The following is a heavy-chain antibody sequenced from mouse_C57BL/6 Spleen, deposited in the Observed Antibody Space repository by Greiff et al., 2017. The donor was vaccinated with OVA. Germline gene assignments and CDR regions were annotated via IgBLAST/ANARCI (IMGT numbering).Heavy chain of an antibody. CDR3: PTVVPDLYYFDY. CDR1: GYTFTDYE. CDR2: IDPETGGT. J-gene: IGHJ2*01. D-gene: IGHD1-1*01. V-gene: IGHV1-15*01. Sequence: QVQLQQSGAELVRPGASVTLSCKASGYTFTDYEMHWVKQTPVHGLEWIGAIDPETGGTAYNQKFKGKAILTADKSSSTAYMELRSLTSADSAVYYFPTVVPDLYYFDYWGQGTTLPVSS.